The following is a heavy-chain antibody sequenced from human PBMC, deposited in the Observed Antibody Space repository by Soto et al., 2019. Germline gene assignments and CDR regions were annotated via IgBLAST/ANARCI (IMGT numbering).Heavy chain of an antibody. CDR3: AKETKYGSSWYYFDY. V-gene: IGHV3-30*18. CDR2: ISFDGSNE. CDR1: GFTFSSYA. D-gene: IGHD6-13*01. Sequence: GGSLRLSCAASGFTFSSYAMSWVRQAPGKGLEWVAVISFDGSNEYYADSVKGRFTISRDNSKNTLYLQMNSLRGEDTAVYYCAKETKYGSSWYYFDYWGQGTLVTVSS. J-gene: IGHJ4*02.